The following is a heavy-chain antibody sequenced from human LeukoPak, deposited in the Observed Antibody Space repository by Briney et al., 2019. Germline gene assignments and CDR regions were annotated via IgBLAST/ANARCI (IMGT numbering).Heavy chain of an antibody. CDR2: INPHSGNT. V-gene: IGHV1-8*01. Sequence: ASVKVSCKTSGYPFRNYDINWVRQATGQGLEWMGWINPHSGNTGYAQKFQGRVTITRNTSISIAYMELSSLRSEDTAVYYCARGPPGDYDILTGYTAIYFDYWGQGALVTVSS. CDR1: GYPFRNYD. J-gene: IGHJ4*02. CDR3: ARGPPGDYDILTGYTAIYFDY. D-gene: IGHD3-9*01.